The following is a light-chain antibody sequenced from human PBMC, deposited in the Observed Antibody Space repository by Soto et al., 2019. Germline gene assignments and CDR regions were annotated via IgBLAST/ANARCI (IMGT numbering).Light chain of an antibody. CDR1: QNINNW. J-gene: IGKJ1*01. Sequence: DIPMTQSPSTLSASVGDRVTITCRASQNINNWLAWYQQKPGKAPKLLIYKASSLQSGVPSRFSGSGSGTEFTLTISSLQPDDFATYYCQQYNSYSTFGQGTKVEIK. CDR3: QQYNSYST. CDR2: KAS. V-gene: IGKV1-5*03.